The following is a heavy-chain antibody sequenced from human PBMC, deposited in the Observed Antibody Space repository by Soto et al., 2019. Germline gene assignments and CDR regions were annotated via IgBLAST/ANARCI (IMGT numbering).Heavy chain of an antibody. V-gene: IGHV4-39*01. CDR2: IYYSGNT. J-gene: IGHJ4*02. D-gene: IGHD3-10*01. Sequence: LETLSLTCTVSGGSIYRRDYYWGWIRQPPGKGLEWIGNIYYSGNTYYNPSLKSRVTISIDTSKNQFSLELSSMTAADTAVFFCASSTYYYGSGTKGGFDFWGQGTLVTVSS. CDR3: ASSTYYYGSGTKGGFDF. CDR1: GGSIYRRDYY.